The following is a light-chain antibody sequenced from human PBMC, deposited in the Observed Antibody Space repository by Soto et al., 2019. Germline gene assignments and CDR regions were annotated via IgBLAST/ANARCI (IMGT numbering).Light chain of an antibody. CDR1: QGIAPY. CDR2: ATS. Sequence: DVQMTQSPSSLSAFVGDRVTITCRASQGIAPYLAWFQQKPGKVPKLLIYATSTLQSGVPSRFSGSGSGTDFTLTSSSLQPEDVATYYCQKYHSAPLTGGGGTKVEIK. J-gene: IGKJ4*02. CDR3: QKYHSAPLT. V-gene: IGKV1-27*01.